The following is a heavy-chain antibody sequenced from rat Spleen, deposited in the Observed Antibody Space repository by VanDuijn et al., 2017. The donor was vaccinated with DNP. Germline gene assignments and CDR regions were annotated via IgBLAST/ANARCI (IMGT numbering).Heavy chain of an antibody. V-gene: IGHV5-7*01. CDR1: GFTFSNYD. CDR3: ARPDYYDGSYPHY. J-gene: IGHJ2*01. CDR2: ITYDGTKT. Sequence: EVQLVESGGGLVQPGGSLKLSCAASGFTFSNYDMAWVRQAPKRGLEWVATITYDGTKTFHRDSVKGRFTISRDSAKDTLYLQMDSLRSEDMATYYCARPDYYDGSYPHYWGQGVMVTVSS. D-gene: IGHD1-12*02.